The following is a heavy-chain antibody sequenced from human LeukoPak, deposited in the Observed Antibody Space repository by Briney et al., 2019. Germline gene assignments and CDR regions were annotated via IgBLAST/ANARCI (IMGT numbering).Heavy chain of an antibody. CDR3: VRRLNNYESSGYFDN. Sequence: TSQTLSLTCTVSGGSISTGSYYWSWIRQPAAKGLEWIGRISTSGDTSSNSSLRSRVTMSIDTSKNQFSLRLNSVTAADTAVYYCVRRLNNYESSGYFDNWGQGTLVTVSS. CDR1: GGSISTGSYY. V-gene: IGHV4-61*02. J-gene: IGHJ4*02. D-gene: IGHD3-22*01. CDR2: ISTSGDT.